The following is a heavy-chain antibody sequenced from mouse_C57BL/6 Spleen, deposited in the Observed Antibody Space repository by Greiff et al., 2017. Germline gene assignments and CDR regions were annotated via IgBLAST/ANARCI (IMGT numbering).Heavy chain of an antibody. J-gene: IGHJ3*01. D-gene: IGHD4-1*01. V-gene: IGHV1-55*01. CDR3: ARWGHYPNWGFAY. CDR1: GYTFTSYW. Sequence: VQLQQPGAELVKPGASVKMSCKASGYTFTSYWITWVKQRPGQGLEWIGDIYPGSGSTNYNEKFKSKATLTVDTSSSTAYMQLSSLTSEDSAVYYCARWGHYPNWGFAYWGQGTLVTVYA. CDR2: IYPGSGST.